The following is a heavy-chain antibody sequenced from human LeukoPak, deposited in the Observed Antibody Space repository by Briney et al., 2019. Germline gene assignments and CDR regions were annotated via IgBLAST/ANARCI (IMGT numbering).Heavy chain of an antibody. Sequence: GASVKVSCKASGYTFTTYGTSWVRQAPGQGLEWMGWISPYNGNTNSAQKLQGRVTMTTDASTTTAYMELRSLRSDDTAVYYCARSGGYCSSGSCYPNWFDPWGQGTLVIVSS. D-gene: IGHD2-15*01. V-gene: IGHV1-18*01. J-gene: IGHJ5*02. CDR2: ISPYNGNT. CDR3: ARSGGYCSSGSCYPNWFDP. CDR1: GYTFTTYG.